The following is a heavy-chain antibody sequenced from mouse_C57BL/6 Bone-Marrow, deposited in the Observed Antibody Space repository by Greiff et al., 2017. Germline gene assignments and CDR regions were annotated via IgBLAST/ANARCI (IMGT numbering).Heavy chain of an antibody. V-gene: IGHV5-6*01. Sequence: EVQRVESGGDLVKPGGSLKLSCAASGFTFSSYGMSWVRQTPDKRLEWVATISSGGSSTYYPDSVKGRFTISRDNAKNTLYLQMSSLKSEDTAVYYCARHGGSAWFAYWGKGTLVTVSA. CDR1: GFTFSSYG. CDR2: ISSGGSST. J-gene: IGHJ3*01. CDR3: ARHGGSAWFAY.